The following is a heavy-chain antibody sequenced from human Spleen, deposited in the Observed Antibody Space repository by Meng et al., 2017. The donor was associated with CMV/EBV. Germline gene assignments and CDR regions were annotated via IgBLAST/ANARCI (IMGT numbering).Heavy chain of an antibody. D-gene: IGHD3-22*01. J-gene: IGHJ5*02. Sequence: VQLQGSGPDLVKPSQTLSLTCTVSGGSISSGTYYWGWIRQLPGKGLEWIAYIHYSGSTYYSPSLKSRVTISVDTSRNQLSLKLSSMTAADTAVYYCARYVFDSSSLYSNWFDPWGQGTLVTVSS. CDR3: ARYVFDSSSLYSNWFDP. V-gene: IGHV4-31*03. CDR1: GGSISSGTYY. CDR2: IHYSGST.